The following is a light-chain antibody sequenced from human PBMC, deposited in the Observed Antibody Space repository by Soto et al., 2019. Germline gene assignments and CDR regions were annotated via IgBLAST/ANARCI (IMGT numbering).Light chain of an antibody. Sequence: VLTQSPATLSLSPGERATLSCRASQTVTSGYLAWYRQTPGQPPRLVMYAASPGATGLPDRFWGGGSGTDFTLTIEKLEPEDFAVYYCQQYGGMPITFGGGTKVEI. CDR1: QTVTSGY. J-gene: IGKJ4*01. V-gene: IGKV3-20*01. CDR2: AAS. CDR3: QQYGGMPIT.